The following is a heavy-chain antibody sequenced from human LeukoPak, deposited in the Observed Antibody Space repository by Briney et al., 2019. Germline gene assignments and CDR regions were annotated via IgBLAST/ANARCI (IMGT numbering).Heavy chain of an antibody. CDR1: GFTFSDYY. CDR3: ASFPHRPGTKIDY. D-gene: IGHD1-14*01. J-gene: IGHJ4*02. CDR2: ISSSSSYI. V-gene: IGHV3-11*06. Sequence: GGSLRLSCAASGFTFSDYYMSWIRQAPGKGLEWVSSISSSSSYIYYADSVKGRFTISRDNAKNSLYLQMNSLRAEDTAVYYCASFPHRPGTKIDYWGQGTLVTVSS.